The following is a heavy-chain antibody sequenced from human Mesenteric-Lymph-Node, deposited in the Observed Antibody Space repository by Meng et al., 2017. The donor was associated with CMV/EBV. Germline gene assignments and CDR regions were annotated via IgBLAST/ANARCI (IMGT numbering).Heavy chain of an antibody. D-gene: IGHD2-8*01. CDR1: GGPISSAGYY. J-gene: IGHJ4*02. CDR3: ATSLYCTDGVCYNPFDY. V-gene: IGHV4-31*03. Sequence: SETLSLTCTVSGGPISSAGYYWSWLRQHPGKGLEWIGSLSYSGSTFYNPSLKSRLTISLDTSKNQFSLKLNSVTAADTAVYYCATSLYCTDGVCYNPFDYWGQGTLVTVSS. CDR2: LSYSGST.